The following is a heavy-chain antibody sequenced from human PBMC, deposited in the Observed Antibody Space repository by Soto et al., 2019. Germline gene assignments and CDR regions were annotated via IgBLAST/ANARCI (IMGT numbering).Heavy chain of an antibody. CDR2: INPSGGST. CDR3: ARDGIVVVPAAKEYYYYYMDV. V-gene: IGHV1-46*03. Sequence: GASVKVSCKASGYTFASYYMHWVRQAPGQGLEWMGIINPSGGSTSYAQKFQGRVTMTRDTSTSTVYMELSSPRSEDTAVYYCARDGIVVVPAAKEYYYYYMDVWGKGTTVTVSS. CDR1: GYTFASYY. D-gene: IGHD2-2*01. J-gene: IGHJ6*03.